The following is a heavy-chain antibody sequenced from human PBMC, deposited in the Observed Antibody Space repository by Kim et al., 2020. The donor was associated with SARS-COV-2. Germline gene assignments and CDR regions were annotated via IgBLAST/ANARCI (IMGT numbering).Heavy chain of an antibody. CDR3: AREGGYYYGGNEYFQH. Sequence: GGSLRLSCAASGFTFSSYGMHWVRQAPGKGLEWVAVIWYDGSNKYYADSVKGRFTISRDNSKNTLYLQMNSLRAEDTAVYYCAREGGYYYGGNEYFQHWGQGTLVTVSS. V-gene: IGHV3-33*01. CDR2: IWYDGSNK. CDR1: GFTFSSYG. D-gene: IGHD3-22*01. J-gene: IGHJ1*01.